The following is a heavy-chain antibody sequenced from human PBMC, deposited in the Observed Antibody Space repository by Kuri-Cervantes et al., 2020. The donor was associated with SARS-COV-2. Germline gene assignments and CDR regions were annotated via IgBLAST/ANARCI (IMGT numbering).Heavy chain of an antibody. CDR1: GASISRYY. V-gene: IGHV4-59*01. D-gene: IGHD4-17*01. CDR2: IYYTGST. CDR3: ARGAIGFGDDYFDY. J-gene: IGHJ4*02. Sequence: GSLRLSCTVSGASISRYYWSWIRQPPGEGLEWIGYIYYTGSTNSNPSLKSRVTISMDTSKSQFSLKVSSVTAADTAVYYCARGAIGFGDDYFDYWSQGTLVTVSS.